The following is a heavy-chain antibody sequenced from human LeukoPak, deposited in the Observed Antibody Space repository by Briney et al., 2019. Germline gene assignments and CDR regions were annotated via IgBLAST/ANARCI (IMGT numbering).Heavy chain of an antibody. J-gene: IGHJ6*03. V-gene: IGHV4-38-2*02. CDR1: GYSISSGYY. CDR3: ARALSGGYYYYYMDV. CDR2: IYHSGST. Sequence: TSETLSLTCTVSGYSISSGYYWGWIRQPPGKGLEWIGSIYHSGSTYYNPSLKSRVTISVDTSKNQFSLKLSSVTAADTAVYYCARALSGGYYYYYMDVWGKGTTVTISS. D-gene: IGHD2/OR15-2a*01.